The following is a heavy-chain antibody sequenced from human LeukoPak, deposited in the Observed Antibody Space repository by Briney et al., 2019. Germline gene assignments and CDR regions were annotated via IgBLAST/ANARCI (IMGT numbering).Heavy chain of an antibody. Sequence: SETLSLTCTVSGVSINGYYWSWIRQPPGKGLEWIGEINHSGSTNYNPSLKSRVTISVDTSKNQFSLRLSSVTAADTAVYYCARVAGYCSGGSCYRTRPFDYWGQGTLVTVSS. CDR1: GVSINGYY. CDR2: INHSGST. J-gene: IGHJ4*02. D-gene: IGHD2-15*01. CDR3: ARVAGYCSGGSCYRTRPFDY. V-gene: IGHV4-34*01.